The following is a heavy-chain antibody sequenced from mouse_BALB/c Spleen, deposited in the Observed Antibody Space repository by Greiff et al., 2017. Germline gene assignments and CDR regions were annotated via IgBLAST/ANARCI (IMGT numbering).Heavy chain of an antibody. Sequence: EVQLVESGGGLVQPGGSRKLSCAASGFTFTSYGMHWVRQTPEKGLEWVAYISSGSSTNYYADTVKGRFTISRDNPKNTLFLQMTSLRSEDTAMYCCARGAIDDLDVWGAGTTVTVSS. CDR3: ARGAIDDLDV. V-gene: IGHV5-17*02. J-gene: IGHJ1*01. CDR1: GFTFTSYG. D-gene: IGHD2-3*01. CDR2: ISSGSSTN.